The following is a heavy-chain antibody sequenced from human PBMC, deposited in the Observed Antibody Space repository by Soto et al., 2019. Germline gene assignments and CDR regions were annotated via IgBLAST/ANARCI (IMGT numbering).Heavy chain of an antibody. V-gene: IGHV4-39*01. Sequence: QLQLQESGPGLVKPSGTLSLTCTVSGGSISSSSYYWGWIRQPPGKGLEWIGSIYYSGSTYYNPSLKSRVTISVDTSKNQFSLKLSSVTAADTAVYYCARLGVYSSSSIALDYWGQGTLVTVSS. CDR3: ARLGVYSSSSIALDY. J-gene: IGHJ4*02. D-gene: IGHD6-6*01. CDR2: IYYSGST. CDR1: GGSISSSSYY.